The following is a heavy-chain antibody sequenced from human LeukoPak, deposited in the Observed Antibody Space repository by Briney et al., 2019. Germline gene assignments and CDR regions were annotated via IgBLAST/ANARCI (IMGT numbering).Heavy chain of an antibody. CDR1: GFTFSSYG. CDR2: ISYDGSNK. D-gene: IGHD3-3*01. CDR3: AKDPRCYYDFRSGPGFDY. Sequence: GGSLRLSCAASGFTFSSYGMHWVRQAPGKGLEWVAVISYDGSNKYYADSVKGRFTISRDNSKNTLYLQMNSLRAEDTAVYYCAKDPRCYYDFRSGPGFDYWGQGTLVTVSS. V-gene: IGHV3-30*18. J-gene: IGHJ4*02.